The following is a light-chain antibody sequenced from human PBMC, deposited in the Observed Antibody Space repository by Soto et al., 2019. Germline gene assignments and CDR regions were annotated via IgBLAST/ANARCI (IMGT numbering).Light chain of an antibody. CDR1: QSISSY. CDR2: AAS. J-gene: IGKJ5*01. Sequence: DIQMTQSPSSLSASVGDRVTITCRASQSISSYLNWYQQKPGKAPKLLIYAASTLQSGVPSRFSGSGSGTDLTLTISCLQSEDFATYYCQQYYSYPITFGQGTRLEI. CDR3: QQYYSYPIT. V-gene: IGKV1-39*01.